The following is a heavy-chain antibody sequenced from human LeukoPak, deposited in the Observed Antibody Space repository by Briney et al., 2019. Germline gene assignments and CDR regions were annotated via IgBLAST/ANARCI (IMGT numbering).Heavy chain of an antibody. CDR1: GGSISSGGYY. Sequence: SETLSLTCTVSGGSISSGGYYWSWIRQHPGKGLEWIGYIYYSGSTYYNPSLKSRVTISVDTSKNQFSLKLSSVTSADPAVYYCGRHRRPWGAFDIWGQGTMVTVSS. J-gene: IGHJ3*02. CDR3: GRHRRPWGAFDI. D-gene: IGHD1-26*01. CDR2: IYYSGST. V-gene: IGHV4-31*03.